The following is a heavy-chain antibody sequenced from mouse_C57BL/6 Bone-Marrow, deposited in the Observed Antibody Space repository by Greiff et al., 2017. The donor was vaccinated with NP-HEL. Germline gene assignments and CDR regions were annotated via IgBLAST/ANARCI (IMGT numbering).Heavy chain of an antibody. D-gene: IGHD2-3*01. J-gene: IGHJ2*01. CDR2: IYPRDGSP. Sequence: QVQLQQSGAELARPGASVKLSCKASGYTFTSYDINWVKQRPGQGLEWIGWIYPRDGSPKYNEKFKGKATLTVDTSSSTAYMELHSLTSEDSAVYFCARVGWLLLSYYFDYWGQGTTLTVSS. CDR1: GYTFTSYD. CDR3: ARVGWLLLSYYFDY. V-gene: IGHV1-85*01.